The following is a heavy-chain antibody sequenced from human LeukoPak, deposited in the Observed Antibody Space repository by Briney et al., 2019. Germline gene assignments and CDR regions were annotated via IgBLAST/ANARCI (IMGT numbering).Heavy chain of an antibody. CDR2: MYYSGST. V-gene: IGHV4-39*01. D-gene: IGHD3-10*01. CDR3: ARHRYYGSGNIWFDP. J-gene: IGHJ5*02. Sequence: SETLSLTCTVSGGSISSSSYYWGRIRQPPGKGLEWIGSMYYSGSTYANPALKSPIPISVDTSKNQSSLKLSSVTAADTAVYYCARHRYYGSGNIWFDPWGQGTLVTVSS. CDR1: GGSISSSSYY.